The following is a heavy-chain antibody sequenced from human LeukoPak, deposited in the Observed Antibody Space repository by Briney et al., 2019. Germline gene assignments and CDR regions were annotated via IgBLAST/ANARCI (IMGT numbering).Heavy chain of an antibody. CDR2: IIPIFGTA. CDR1: GGTFSSSA. CDR3: ARDAASRVPLSGYPRYYYYGMDV. V-gene: IGHV1-69*01. D-gene: IGHD3-3*01. Sequence: ASVQVSCQASGGTFSSSAISWVGRAPGKGLEWMGGIIPIFGTANYAKKFQGRVTITADESTSTAYMELCSLRSDDTAVYYCARDAASRVPLSGYPRYYYYGMDVWGQGTTVTVSS. J-gene: IGHJ6*02.